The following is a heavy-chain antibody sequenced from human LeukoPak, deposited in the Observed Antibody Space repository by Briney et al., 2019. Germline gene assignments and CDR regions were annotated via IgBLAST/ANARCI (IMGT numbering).Heavy chain of an antibody. CDR2: IKRDGSEK. Sequence: AGGSLRLSCAASGFTFSNYWMTWVRQAPEKGLEWVASIKRDGSEKYYVDSVKGRFTISRDNAKNSLYLQMNTLRAEDTAVYYCVVGSGGYWGQGTLVTVSS. CDR3: VVGSGGY. CDR1: GFTFSNYW. V-gene: IGHV3-7*01. J-gene: IGHJ4*02. D-gene: IGHD3-10*01.